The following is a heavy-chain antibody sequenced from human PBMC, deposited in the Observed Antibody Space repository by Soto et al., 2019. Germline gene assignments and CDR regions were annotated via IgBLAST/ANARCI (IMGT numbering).Heavy chain of an antibody. CDR1: GYSFTSYW. CDR2: IYPGDSDT. D-gene: IGHD2-15*01. V-gene: IGHV5-51*01. Sequence: GESQKISCKGSGYSFTSYWIGWVRQMPGKGLEWMGIIYPGDSDTRYSPSFQGQVTISADKSISTAYLQWSSLKASDTAMYYCARTDCSGGSCYPNWFDPWGQGTLVTVSS. J-gene: IGHJ5*02. CDR3: ARTDCSGGSCYPNWFDP.